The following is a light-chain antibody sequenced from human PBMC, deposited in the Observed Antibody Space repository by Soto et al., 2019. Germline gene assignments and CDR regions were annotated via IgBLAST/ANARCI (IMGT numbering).Light chain of an antibody. Sequence: QSVLTQPPSVSGAPGQRVTISCTGSRSNLGSDYDVHWYQQLPGTAPKIILYVNINRPSGVPARFSGSKSGTSASLAITGLEAEDEEEYYSQSFDCGLAGWVFGGGTKLTVL. J-gene: IGLJ3*02. CDR3: QSFDCGLAGWV. CDR2: VNI. V-gene: IGLV1-40*01. CDR1: RSNLGSDYD.